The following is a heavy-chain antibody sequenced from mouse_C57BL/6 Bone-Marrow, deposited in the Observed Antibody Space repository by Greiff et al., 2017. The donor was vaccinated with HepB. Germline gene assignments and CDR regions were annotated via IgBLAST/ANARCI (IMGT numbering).Heavy chain of an antibody. D-gene: IGHD2-5*01. CDR2: IYPRSGNT. Sequence: VKLQESGAELARPGASVKLSCKASGYTFTSYGISWVKQRTGQGLEWIGEIYPRSGNTYYNEKFKGKATLTADKSSSKAYMELRSLTSEDSAVYFCADSKSYWYFDVWGTGTTVTVSS. J-gene: IGHJ1*03. CDR3: ADSKSYWYFDV. CDR1: GYTFTSYG. V-gene: IGHV1-81*01.